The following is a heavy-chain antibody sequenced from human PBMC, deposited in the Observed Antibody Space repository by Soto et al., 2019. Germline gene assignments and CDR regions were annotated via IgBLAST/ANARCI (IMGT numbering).Heavy chain of an antibody. CDR1: GVSISSGGYS. V-gene: IGHV4-30-2*01. CDR2: IYHSGST. Sequence: TLSLTCAVSGVSISSGGYSWSWIRQPPGKGLEWIGYIYHSGSTYYNSSLKSRVTISVDRSKNQFSLKLSSVTAADTAVYYCARVPTPWGQGTLVTVSS. D-gene: IGHD2-2*01. CDR3: ARVPTP. J-gene: IGHJ5*02.